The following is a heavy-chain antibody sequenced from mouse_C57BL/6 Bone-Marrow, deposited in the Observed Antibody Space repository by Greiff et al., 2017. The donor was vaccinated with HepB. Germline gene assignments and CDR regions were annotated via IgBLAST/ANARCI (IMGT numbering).Heavy chain of an antibody. V-gene: IGHV2-2*01. CDR2: IWSGGST. Sequence: QVHVKQSGPGLVQPSQSLSITCTVSGFSLTSYGVHWVRQSPGKGLEWLGVIWSGGSTDYNAAFISRLSISKDNSKSQVFFKMNSLQADDTAIYYCARKGGYYYGSSYEYYAMDYWGQGTSVTVSS. D-gene: IGHD1-1*01. CDR1: GFSLTSYG. CDR3: ARKGGYYYGSSYEYYAMDY. J-gene: IGHJ4*01.